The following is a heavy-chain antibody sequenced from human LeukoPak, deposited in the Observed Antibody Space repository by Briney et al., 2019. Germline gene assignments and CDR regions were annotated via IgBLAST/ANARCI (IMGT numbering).Heavy chain of an antibody. Sequence: ASVKVSCKASGYTFTSYGISWVRQAPGQGLEWMGWISAYNGNTNYAQKFQGRVTITADESTSTAYMELSSLRSEDTAVYYCARMIGIAVAVRPYYYGMDVWGQGTTVTVSS. J-gene: IGHJ6*02. V-gene: IGHV1-18*01. CDR1: GYTFTSYG. CDR3: ARMIGIAVAVRPYYYGMDV. CDR2: ISAYNGNT. D-gene: IGHD6-19*01.